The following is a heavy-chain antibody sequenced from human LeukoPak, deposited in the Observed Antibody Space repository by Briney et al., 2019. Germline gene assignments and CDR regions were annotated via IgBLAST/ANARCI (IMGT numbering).Heavy chain of an antibody. V-gene: IGHV3-7*01. CDR1: GFTFTKFW. D-gene: IGHD3-3*01. Sequence: PGGSLRLSCEASGFTFTKFWMSWVRQAPGKGLEWVANIQEDGKKENYVDSVRGRFTISRDNAKNSIYLQMNSLRVEDTAVYYCARANDFWSGYLITHYYYYYMDVWGKGTTVTISS. J-gene: IGHJ6*03. CDR2: IQEDGKKE. CDR3: ARANDFWSGYLITHYYYYYMDV.